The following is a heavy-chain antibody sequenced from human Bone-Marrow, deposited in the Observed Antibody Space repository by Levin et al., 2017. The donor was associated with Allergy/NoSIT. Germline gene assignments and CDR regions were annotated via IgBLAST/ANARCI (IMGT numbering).Heavy chain of an antibody. Sequence: ASVKVSCKGSGYTFTSYAINWVRQAPGQGPEWMGWINTNRVKPYYAQGFTGRFVFSLDTSVNTANLQINSLKPDDTAVYYCASDIAVAGSKAMDVWGQGTTVTVSS. CDR2: INTNRVKP. CDR1: GYTFTSYA. CDR3: ASDIAVAGSKAMDV. J-gene: IGHJ6*02. D-gene: IGHD6-19*01. V-gene: IGHV7-4-1*02.